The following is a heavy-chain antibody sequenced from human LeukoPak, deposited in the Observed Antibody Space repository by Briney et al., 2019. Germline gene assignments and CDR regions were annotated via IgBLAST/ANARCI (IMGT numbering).Heavy chain of an antibody. CDR1: GGSISSSSYY. CDR3: ARLLYFAWPPYFDY. D-gene: IGHD3-9*01. CDR2: IYYSGSS. Sequence: SETLSLTCSVSGGSISSSSYYWGWIRQPPGTGLEWIGSIYYSGSSYFNPSLKSRVTISVNTFKNHFPLNLSSVTAADTAVYYCARLLYFAWPPYFDYWGQGTLVTVSS. J-gene: IGHJ4*02. V-gene: IGHV4-39*02.